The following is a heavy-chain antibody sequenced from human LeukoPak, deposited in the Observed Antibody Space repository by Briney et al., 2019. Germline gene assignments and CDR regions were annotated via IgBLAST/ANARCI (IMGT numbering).Heavy chain of an antibody. CDR3: ARASDPWLQLT. V-gene: IGHV3-7*05. D-gene: IGHD5-24*01. J-gene: IGHJ5*02. Sequence: GGSLRLSCAASGFTFSNYWMIWVRQAPGKGLEWVGNIKQDGSEKRYADSVRGRFSISRDNARTSLYLQMNSLRAEDTAVYYCARASDPWLQLTWGQGTLVTVSS. CDR2: IKQDGSEK. CDR1: GFTFSNYW.